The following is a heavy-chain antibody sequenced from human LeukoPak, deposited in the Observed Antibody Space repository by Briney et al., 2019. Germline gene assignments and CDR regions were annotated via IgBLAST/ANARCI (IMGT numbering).Heavy chain of an antibody. CDR1: GFSFSRYD. D-gene: IGHD3-16*01. J-gene: IGHJ3*01. Sequence: GGSLRLSCEVSGFSFSRYDMHWVRQAIGKGLEWVSAIDTAGDTYYRGSVKGRFTISRENGKNSLYLQMNSLGAEDTAVYYCSTGGAPAGYAYHLWGQGTLVTVSS. CDR2: IDTAGDT. V-gene: IGHV3-13*01. CDR3: STGGAPAGYAYHL.